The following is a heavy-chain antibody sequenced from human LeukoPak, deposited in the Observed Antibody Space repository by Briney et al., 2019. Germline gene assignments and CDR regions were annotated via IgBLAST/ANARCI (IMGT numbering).Heavy chain of an antibody. CDR3: ARAYNYYDSSGYYLGYYFDY. Sequence: GASVKVSCKASGYTFTSYAMHWVRQAPGQRLEWMGWSNAGNGNTKYSQEFQGRVTITRDTSARTAYMELSSLRSEDMAVYYCARAYNYYDSSGYYLGYYFDYWGQGTLVTVSS. J-gene: IGHJ4*02. CDR2: SNAGNGNT. V-gene: IGHV1-3*02. CDR1: GYTFTSYA. D-gene: IGHD3-22*01.